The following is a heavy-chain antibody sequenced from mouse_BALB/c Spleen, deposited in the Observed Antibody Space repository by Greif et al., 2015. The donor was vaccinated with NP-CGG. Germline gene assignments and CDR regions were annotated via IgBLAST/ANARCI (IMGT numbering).Heavy chain of an antibody. CDR3: ARRSSTTALAMDY. V-gene: IGHV8-5*01. CDR2: IWWDDNK. CDR1: GFSLSTSGMG. J-gene: IGHJ4*01. D-gene: IGHD1-2*01. Sequence: QVTLKESGPGILQPSQTLSLTCSFSGFSLSTSGMGVGWIRQPSGEGLEWLADIWWDDNKYYNPSLKSRLTTSKDTSSNQVFLKITSVDTADTATYYCARRSSTTALAMDYWGQGTSVTVSS.